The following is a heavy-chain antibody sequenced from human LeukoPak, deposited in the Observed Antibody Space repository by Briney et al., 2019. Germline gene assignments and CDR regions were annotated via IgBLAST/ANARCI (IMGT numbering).Heavy chain of an antibody. D-gene: IGHD2-21*02. CDR3: ASADCGGDRYKFDY. CDR2: IYYSGST. J-gene: IGHJ4*02. CDR1: GGSISSSSYY. V-gene: IGHV4-39*01. Sequence: PSETLSLTCTVSGGSISSSSYYWGWIRQPPGKGLEWIGGIYYSGSTYYNPSLKSRVTISVDTSKNQFSLKLSSVTAADTAVYYCASADCGGDRYKFDYWGQGTLVTVSS.